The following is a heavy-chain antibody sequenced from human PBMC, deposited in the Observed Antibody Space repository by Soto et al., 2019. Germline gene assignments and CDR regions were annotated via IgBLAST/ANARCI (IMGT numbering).Heavy chain of an antibody. CDR2: ISNDGKTA. Sequence: GGSLRLSCSASGFSFRVYWMHWVRQAPGKGLVWVSRISNDGKTATYADSVEGRFTVSRDNTNNMVYLQMNSLTADDTGVYFCARGGSWFDFWGQGAVVTVSS. CDR3: ARGGSWFDF. J-gene: IGHJ4*02. D-gene: IGHD6-13*01. CDR1: GFSFRVYW. V-gene: IGHV3-74*01.